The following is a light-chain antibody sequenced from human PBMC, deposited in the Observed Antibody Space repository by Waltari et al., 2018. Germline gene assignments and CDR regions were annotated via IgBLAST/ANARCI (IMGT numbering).Light chain of an antibody. Sequence: SSELTPDHAVSVVLVQTVRITCQGDGLWSYYARWYQQKPGQAPVLVIYGKNNRPSGIPDRFSGSSSGNTASLTITGAQAEDEADYYCNSRDSSGNHWVFGGGTKLTVL. J-gene: IGLJ3*02. CDR1: GLWSYY. CDR3: NSRDSSGNHWV. CDR2: GKN. V-gene: IGLV3-19*01.